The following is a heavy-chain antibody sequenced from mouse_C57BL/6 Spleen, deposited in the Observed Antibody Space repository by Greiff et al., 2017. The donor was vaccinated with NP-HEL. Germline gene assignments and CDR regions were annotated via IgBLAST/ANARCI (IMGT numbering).Heavy chain of an antibody. CDR3: ARPRDGSSDYYFDY. CDR2: ISSGSSTI. V-gene: IGHV5-17*01. J-gene: IGHJ2*01. CDR1: GFTFSDYG. Sequence: EVQLVESGGGLVKPGGSLKLSCAASGFTFSDYGMHWVRQAPEKGLEWVAYISSGSSTIYYADTVKGRFTISRDNAKNTLFLQMTSLRSEDTAMYYCARPRDGSSDYYFDYWGQGTTLTVSS. D-gene: IGHD1-1*01.